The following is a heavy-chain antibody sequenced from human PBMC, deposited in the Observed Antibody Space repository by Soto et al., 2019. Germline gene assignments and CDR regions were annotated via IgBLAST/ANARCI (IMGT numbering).Heavy chain of an antibody. CDR3: ARAPRPAAISVFYN. Sequence: QVQLVQSGTEVKTSGASVKVSCKASGDSFTSYDINWLRQATGQGPEWMGWVNPNTGDTGLGQRCQARGTLSSDTSIHTAYVAVGSLRRDDTAIYFSARAPRPAAISVFYNCGQGTLVAFSP. V-gene: IGHV1-8*01. J-gene: IGHJ4*02. CDR2: VNPNTGDT. D-gene: IGHD2-2*01. CDR1: GDSFTSYD.